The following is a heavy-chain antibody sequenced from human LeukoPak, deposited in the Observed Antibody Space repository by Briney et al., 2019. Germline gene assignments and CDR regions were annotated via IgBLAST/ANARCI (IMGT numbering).Heavy chain of an antibody. D-gene: IGHD3-3*01. CDR3: ARDVWSGPLDI. V-gene: IGHV3-30-3*01. J-gene: IGHJ3*02. Sequence: PGGPLRLSCAASGFTFSSYAMHWVRQAPGKGLEWVVVISYDGSNKYYADSVKGRFTISRDNSKNTLYLQMNSLRAEDTAVYYCARDVWSGPLDIWGQGTMVTVSS. CDR1: GFTFSSYA. CDR2: ISYDGSNK.